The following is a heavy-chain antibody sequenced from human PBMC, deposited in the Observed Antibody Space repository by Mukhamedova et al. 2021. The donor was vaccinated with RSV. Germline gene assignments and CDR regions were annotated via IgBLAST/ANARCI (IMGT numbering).Heavy chain of an antibody. CDR3: RGRITMVRGVTGPHYYGMDV. V-gene: IGHV3-15*01. J-gene: IGHJ6*02. Sequence: GGTTDYAAPVKGRFTISRDDSKNTLYLQMNSLKTEDTAVYYCRGRITMVRGVTGPHYYGMDVWGQGTTVTVSS. D-gene: IGHD3-10*01. CDR2: GGTT.